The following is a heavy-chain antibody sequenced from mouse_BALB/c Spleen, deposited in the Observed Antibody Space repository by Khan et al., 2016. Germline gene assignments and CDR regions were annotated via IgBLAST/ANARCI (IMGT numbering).Heavy chain of an antibody. CDR1: GYTFTDYY. J-gene: IGHJ1*01. V-gene: IGHV1-77*01. Sequence: QVQLQQSGAELARPGASVKLSCKASGYTFTDYYINWVKQRTGQGLEWIGEIYPGSGNTYYNEKFKGKATLTADKSSSTAYMQLSSLTSEDSAVYFCARGRYGNSGYFDVCGAATTVTVSS. CDR3: ARGRYGNSGYFDV. CDR2: IYPGSGNT. D-gene: IGHD2-10*02.